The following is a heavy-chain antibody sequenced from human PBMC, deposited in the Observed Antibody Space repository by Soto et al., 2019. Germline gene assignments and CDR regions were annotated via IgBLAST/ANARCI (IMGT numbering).Heavy chain of an antibody. CDR2: IFPNVGNA. CDR3: ANASYSSGWGAFDN. J-gene: IGHJ4*02. Sequence: QVHLEQSGADMKEPGTSVKVSCKASGCSFSTNEIDWVRQAPGQGLEWMGRIFPNVGNADYAQNFQGRMTIIADESTPTVVVGLSPHSPAETAVYFCANASYSSGWGAFDNWGPGTQVAVSS. D-gene: IGHD6-19*01. V-gene: IGHV1-69*01. CDR1: GCSFSTNE.